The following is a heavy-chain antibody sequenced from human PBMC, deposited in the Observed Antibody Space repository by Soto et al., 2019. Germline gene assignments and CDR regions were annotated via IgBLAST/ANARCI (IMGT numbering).Heavy chain of an antibody. V-gene: IGHV3-74*01. Sequence: GGSLRLSCAASGFTFSGNYMHWVRQAPGKGLVWVSRIKTDGSSTTYADSVRGRFTISRDNAQNTLYLQMSSLRAEDTAVYYCARAPRAAGDYYFDYRGQGTPVTVSS. CDR1: GFTFSGNY. CDR3: ARAPRAAGDYYFDY. CDR2: IKTDGSST. J-gene: IGHJ4*02. D-gene: IGHD6-25*01.